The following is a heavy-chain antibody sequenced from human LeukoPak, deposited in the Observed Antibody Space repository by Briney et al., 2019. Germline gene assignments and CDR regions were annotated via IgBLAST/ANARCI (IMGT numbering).Heavy chain of an antibody. D-gene: IGHD4-23*01. CDR1: GFTFRSDR. Sequence: GGALRLSCAAFGFTFRSDRMHWVGHAPGKGLVWVSRINSDGSSTSYADSVKGRFTISRDNAKNTLYLQMNSLRAEDTAVYYCASRSDYGGNSLDYWGQGTLVTVSS. CDR2: INSDGSST. V-gene: IGHV3-74*01. J-gene: IGHJ4*02. CDR3: ASRSDYGGNSLDY.